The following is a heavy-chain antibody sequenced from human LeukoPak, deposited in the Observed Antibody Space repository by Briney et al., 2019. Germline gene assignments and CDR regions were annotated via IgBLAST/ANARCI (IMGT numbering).Heavy chain of an antibody. D-gene: IGHD3-3*01. CDR1: GFTFSSYE. Sequence: GGSLRLSCAASGFTFSSYEMNWVRQAPGKGLEWVSYISSSGSTIYCADSVKGRFTISRDNAKNPLYLQMNSLRAEDTAVYYCASFDDYDFWSGYSYWGQGTLVTVSS. CDR3: ASFDDYDFWSGYSY. J-gene: IGHJ4*02. CDR2: ISSSGSTI. V-gene: IGHV3-48*03.